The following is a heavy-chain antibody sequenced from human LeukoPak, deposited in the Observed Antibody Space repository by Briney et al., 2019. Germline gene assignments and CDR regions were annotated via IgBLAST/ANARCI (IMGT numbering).Heavy chain of an antibody. CDR3: ARDPPYYDILTGYPRYGMDV. J-gene: IGHJ6*04. D-gene: IGHD3-9*01. CDR1: GFTFSSYS. CDR2: ISSSSSYI. V-gene: IGHV3-21*01. Sequence: GGSLRLSCAASGFTFSSYSMNWVRQAPGKGLEWVSSISSSSSYIYYADSVKGRFTISRDNAKNSLYLRMNSLRAEDTAVYYCARDPPYYDILTGYPRYGMDVWGKGTTVTVSS.